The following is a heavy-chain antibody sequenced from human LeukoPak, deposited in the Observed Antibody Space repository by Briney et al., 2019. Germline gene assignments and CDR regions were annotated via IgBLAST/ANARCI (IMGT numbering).Heavy chain of an antibody. CDR3: ARVFGGYYDSSGYSPYYFDY. V-gene: IGHV4-39*07. J-gene: IGHJ4*02. D-gene: IGHD3-22*01. CDR1: GGSISSNTYY. CDR2: IYHSGST. Sequence: SETLSLTCTVSGGSISSNTYYWGWIRQPPGKGLEWIGSIYHSGSTYYNPSLKSRVTISVDTSKNQFSLKLSSVTAADTAVYYCARVFGGYYDSSGYSPYYFDYWGQGTLVTVSS.